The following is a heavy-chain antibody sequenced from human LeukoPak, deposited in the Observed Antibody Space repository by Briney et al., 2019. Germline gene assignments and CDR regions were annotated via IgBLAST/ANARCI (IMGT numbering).Heavy chain of an antibody. CDR3: ARALLMANYYDSSVSDY. J-gene: IGHJ4*02. D-gene: IGHD3-22*01. V-gene: IGHV3-21*01. CDR1: GFTFSSYG. Sequence: PGRSLRLSCAASGFTFSSYGMHWVRQAPGKGLEWVSSISSGSSYIYYADSVKGRFTISRDNARNSLYLQMSSLRAEDTAVYYCARALLMANYYDSSVSDYWGQGTLVTVSS. CDR2: ISSGSSYI.